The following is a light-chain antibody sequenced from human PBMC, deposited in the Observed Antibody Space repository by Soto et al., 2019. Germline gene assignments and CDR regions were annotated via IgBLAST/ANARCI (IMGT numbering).Light chain of an antibody. Sequence: EIVLTQSPATLSLSPGERATLSCRASQSVSTELAWYQQQPGQAPRILIYDASSRATGIPARFSGSGSGTDFTLTISSLEPEDFAVYYCQQRSKWPLTFGQGTRLEIK. CDR2: DAS. CDR3: QQRSKWPLT. CDR1: QSVSTE. V-gene: IGKV3-11*01. J-gene: IGKJ5*01.